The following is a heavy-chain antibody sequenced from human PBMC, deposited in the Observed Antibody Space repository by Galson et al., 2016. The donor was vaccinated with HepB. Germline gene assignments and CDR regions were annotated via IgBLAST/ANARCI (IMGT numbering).Heavy chain of an antibody. CDR2: ISYSGST. V-gene: IGHV4-31*03. CDR1: NGSISGGIYY. D-gene: IGHD3-10*01. Sequence: TLSLTCTVSNGSISGGIYYWSWIRQDTGKGLEWIGYISYSGSTHYNPSLKSRVLISTDTSKNHFSLKLSSVTAADTAVYYCSRAPFSLYASGSYCRGYYYLDVWGKGTTGTVSS. J-gene: IGHJ6*03. CDR3: SRAPFSLYASGSYCRGYYYLDV.